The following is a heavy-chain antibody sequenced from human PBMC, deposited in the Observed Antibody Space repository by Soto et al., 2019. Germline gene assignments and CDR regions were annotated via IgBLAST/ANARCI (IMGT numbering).Heavy chain of an antibody. D-gene: IGHD3-10*01. J-gene: IGHJ4*02. Sequence: QLQLQESGPGLVKPSETLSLTCTVSGGSISSSPYYWDWIRQPPGRGLEWIGSIYYSGNTYYNPSLKTRVTISVDTSKNQFSLRLSSVTVADTAVYYCARRATASGSGLDDWGQGTLVTVSS. CDR1: GGSISSSPYY. CDR3: ARRATASGSGLDD. CDR2: IYYSGNT. V-gene: IGHV4-39*01.